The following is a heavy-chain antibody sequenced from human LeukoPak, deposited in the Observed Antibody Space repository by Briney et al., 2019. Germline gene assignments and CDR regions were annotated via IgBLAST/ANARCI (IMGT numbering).Heavy chain of an antibody. CDR3: ARDPEGIAAAGFDY. V-gene: IGHV4-39*07. CDR2: IYYSGST. J-gene: IGHJ4*02. D-gene: IGHD6-13*01. Sequence: SETLSLTCTVSGGSISSSSYYWGWIRQPPGKGLEWIGSIYYSGSTYYNPSLKSRVTISVDTSKNQFSLKLSSVTAADTAVYYCARDPEGIAAAGFDYWGQGTLVTVSS. CDR1: GGSISSSSYY.